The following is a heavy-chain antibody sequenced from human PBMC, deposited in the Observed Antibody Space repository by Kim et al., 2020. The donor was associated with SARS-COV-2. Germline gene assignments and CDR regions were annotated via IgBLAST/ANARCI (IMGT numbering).Heavy chain of an antibody. CDR3: ARRSLEYCSGGRCYSAFDI. CDR1: GGSISSYY. D-gene: IGHD2-15*01. J-gene: IGHJ3*02. CDR2: IYYSGST. V-gene: IGHV4-59*08. Sequence: SETLSLTCTVSGGSISSYYWSWIRQPPGKGLEWIGYIYYSGSTNYNPSLKSRVTISVDTSKNQFSLKLSSVTAADTAVYYCARRSLEYCSGGRCYSAFDIWGQGTMVTVSS.